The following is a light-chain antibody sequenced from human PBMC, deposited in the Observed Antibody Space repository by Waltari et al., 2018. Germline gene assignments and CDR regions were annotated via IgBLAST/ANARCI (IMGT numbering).Light chain of an antibody. Sequence: AIQMTQSPSSLSASVGDRVTITCRASQGIRNDLGWYQQKPGKAPNLLIYGASRLQSGVPSRFSGSGSGTDFTLTISSLQPEDFATYYCLRDYTSPWTFGQGTRVEIK. J-gene: IGKJ1*01. CDR3: LRDYTSPWT. CDR2: GAS. CDR1: QGIRND. V-gene: IGKV1-6*01.